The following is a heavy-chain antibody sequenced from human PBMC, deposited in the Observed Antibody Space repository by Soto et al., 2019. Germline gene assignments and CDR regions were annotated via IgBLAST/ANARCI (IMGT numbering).Heavy chain of an antibody. D-gene: IGHD6-19*01. V-gene: IGHV1-18*04. Sequence: GASLKVSCKASGYTFTSCGISWVRQAPGQGLEWMGCISAYNGNTNYAQKLQGRVTMTTDTSTSTAYMELRSLRSDDTAVYYCASVKSSGWFGDAFDIWGQGTMVTVSS. CDR2: ISAYNGNT. J-gene: IGHJ3*02. CDR3: ASVKSSGWFGDAFDI. CDR1: GYTFTSCG.